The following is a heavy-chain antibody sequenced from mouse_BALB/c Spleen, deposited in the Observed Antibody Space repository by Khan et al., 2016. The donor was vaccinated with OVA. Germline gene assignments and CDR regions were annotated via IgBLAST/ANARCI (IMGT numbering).Heavy chain of an antibody. D-gene: IGHD1-1*02. CDR2: IWGGGST. J-gene: IGHJ4*01. CDR3: GKRLWSHYFAMDY. CDR1: GFSLTDYG. Sequence: QVQLKESGPGLVAPSQSLSITCTVSGFSLTDYGVSWIRQPPGKGLEWLGLIWGGGSTYYNSVLKSRLSISKDNSKSQVILKRNSLQTDDTAMYYCGKRLWSHYFAMDYWGQGTSVTVSS. V-gene: IGHV2-6-5*01.